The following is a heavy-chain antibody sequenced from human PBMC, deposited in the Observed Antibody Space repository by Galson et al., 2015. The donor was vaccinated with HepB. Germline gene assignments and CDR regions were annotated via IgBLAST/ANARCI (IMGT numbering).Heavy chain of an antibody. Sequence: SLRLSCAASGFSFRTFVMTWVRQAPGKGLEWVSSISGVGATSQYADAVKGRFTISKDIPKTALYLQMNSLRAEDTGVYYCAKMAGGLGSYPDNWGQGTLVTVSS. J-gene: IGHJ4*02. CDR3: AKMAGGLGSYPDN. V-gene: IGHV3-23*01. CDR1: GFSFRTFV. CDR2: ISGVGATS. D-gene: IGHD1-26*01.